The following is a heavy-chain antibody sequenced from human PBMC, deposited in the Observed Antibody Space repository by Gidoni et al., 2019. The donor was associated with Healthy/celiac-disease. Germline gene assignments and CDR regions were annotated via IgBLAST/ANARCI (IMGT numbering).Heavy chain of an antibody. D-gene: IGHD2-15*01. J-gene: IGHJ1*01. CDR2: ISGSGGSR. V-gene: IGHV3-23*01. CDR1: GFTFSSSA. CDR3: ASGRYCSGGSCYSGVYFQH. Sequence: EVQLLESGGGLVQPGGSLRLSCAASGFTFSSSAMSWVRQAPGKGLAWVSAISGSGGSRYYADSVKGRFTISRDNSKNTLYLQMNSLRAEDTAVYYCASGRYCSGGSCYSGVYFQHWGQGTLVTVSS.